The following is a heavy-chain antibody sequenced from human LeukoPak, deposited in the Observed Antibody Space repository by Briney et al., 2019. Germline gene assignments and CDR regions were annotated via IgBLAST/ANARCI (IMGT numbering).Heavy chain of an antibody. CDR2: IYTSGST. V-gene: IGHV4-61*02. D-gene: IGHD3-9*01. CDR3: ARGEPVLRYFDWLSKYCFDY. CDR1: GGSISSGSYY. J-gene: IGHJ4*02. Sequence: SQTLSLTCTVSGGSISSGSYYWSWIRQPAGKGLEWIGRIYTSGSTNYNPSLKSRVTISVDTSKNQFSLKLSSVTAADTAVYYCARGEPVLRYFDWLSKYCFDYWGQGTLVTVSS.